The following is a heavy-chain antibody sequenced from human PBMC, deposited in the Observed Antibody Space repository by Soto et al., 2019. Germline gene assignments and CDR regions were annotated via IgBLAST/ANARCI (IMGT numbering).Heavy chain of an antibody. J-gene: IGHJ4*02. V-gene: IGHV3-9*01. CDR3: ARDTTYYHGSGSYYIDY. CDR1: GFTFDDYA. Sequence: GGSLRLSCEASGFTFDDYAMHWVRQAPGKGLQWVSGISWNSGSMAYADSVRGRFTISRDNAKKSLFLQMNSLRLEDTALYYCARDTTYYHGSGSYYIDYWGQGTTVTAPQ. D-gene: IGHD3-10*01. CDR2: ISWNSGSM.